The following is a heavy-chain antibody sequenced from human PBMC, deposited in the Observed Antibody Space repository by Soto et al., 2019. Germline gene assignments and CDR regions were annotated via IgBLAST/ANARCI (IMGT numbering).Heavy chain of an antibody. Sequence: SETLSLTCAVSGGSISSGGYSWSWIRQPPGKGLEWIGYIYHSGSTYYNPSLKSRVTISVDRSKNQFSLKLSSVTAADTAVYYCARGYCSSTSCYSWFDPWAREPWSPSPQ. CDR3: ARGYCSSTSCYSWFDP. CDR1: GGSISSGGYS. D-gene: IGHD2-2*01. J-gene: IGHJ5*02. V-gene: IGHV4-30-2*01. CDR2: IYHSGST.